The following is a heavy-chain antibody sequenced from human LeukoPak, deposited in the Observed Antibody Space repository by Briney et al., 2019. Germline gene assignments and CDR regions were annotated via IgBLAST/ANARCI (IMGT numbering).Heavy chain of an antibody. Sequence: SETLSLTCTVSGDSVSSTYYYWGWIRQPPGKGLEWIGSMYFSGNTYYNSSLKSRVTISIDTSKNQFSLNLSSVTAADTAVYYCARQGTYYYDSTKFTFDYWGQGTLVSVSS. CDR2: MYFSGNT. V-gene: IGHV4-39*01. CDR3: ARQGTYYYDSTKFTFDY. D-gene: IGHD3-22*01. CDR1: GDSVSSTYYY. J-gene: IGHJ4*02.